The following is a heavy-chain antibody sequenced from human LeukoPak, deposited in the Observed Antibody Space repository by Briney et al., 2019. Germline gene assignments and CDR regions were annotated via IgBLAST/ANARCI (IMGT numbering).Heavy chain of an antibody. CDR2: TNGDDSNT. CDR3: AKRRGQSEVTYFDY. CDR1: GFTFSNYG. Sequence: GGSLRLSCAASGFTFSNYGMSWVRQAPGEGLDWVASTNGDDSNTYYSDSVKGRFTISRDNFKDTLYLQMNSLKAEDTAVYYCAKRRGQSEVTYFDYWGQGTLVTVSS. J-gene: IGHJ4*02. V-gene: IGHV3-23*01. D-gene: IGHD2-21*02.